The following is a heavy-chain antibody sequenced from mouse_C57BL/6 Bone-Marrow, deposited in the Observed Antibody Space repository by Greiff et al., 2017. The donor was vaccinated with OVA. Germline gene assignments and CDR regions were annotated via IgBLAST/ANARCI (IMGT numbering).Heavy chain of an antibody. D-gene: IGHD2-5*01. CDR3: TRCYSNYYAMDY. CDR2: IDPETGGT. CDR1: GYTFTDYE. Sequence: QVQLQQSGAELVRPGASVTLSCKASGYTFTDYEMHWVKQTPVHGLEWIGAIDPETGGTAYNQKFKGKAILTADKSSSTAYMALRSLTSEDSAVYYWTRCYSNYYAMDYWGQGTSVTVSS. J-gene: IGHJ4*01. V-gene: IGHV1-15*01.